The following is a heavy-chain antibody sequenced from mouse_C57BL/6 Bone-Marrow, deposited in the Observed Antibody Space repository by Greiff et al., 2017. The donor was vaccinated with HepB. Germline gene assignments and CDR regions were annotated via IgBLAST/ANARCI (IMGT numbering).Heavy chain of an antibody. CDR3: VRQDYGSSYWYFDV. CDR1: GFSFNTYA. CDR2: IRSKSNNYAT. J-gene: IGHJ1*03. Sequence: EVKLMESGGGLVQPKGSLKLSCAASGFSFNTYAKNWVRQAPGKGLEWVARIRSKSNNYATYYADSVKDRFTISRDDSESMLYLQMNNLKTEDTAMYYCVRQDYGSSYWYFDVWGTGTTVTVSS. V-gene: IGHV10-1*01. D-gene: IGHD1-1*01.